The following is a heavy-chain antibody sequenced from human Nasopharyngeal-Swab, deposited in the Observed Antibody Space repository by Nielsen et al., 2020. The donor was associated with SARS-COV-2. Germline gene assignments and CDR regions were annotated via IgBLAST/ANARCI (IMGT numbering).Heavy chain of an antibody. V-gene: IGHV3-9*01. CDR1: GFTFDDYA. Sequence: GGSLRLSYAASGFTFDDYAMHWVRQAPGKGLEWVSGISWNSGSIGYADSVKGRFTISRDNAKNSLYLQMNSLRAEDTAVYYCARDLGDSSGYFSFNYYYYGMDVWGQGTTVTVSS. J-gene: IGHJ6*02. D-gene: IGHD3-22*01. CDR3: ARDLGDSSGYFSFNYYYYGMDV. CDR2: ISWNSGSI.